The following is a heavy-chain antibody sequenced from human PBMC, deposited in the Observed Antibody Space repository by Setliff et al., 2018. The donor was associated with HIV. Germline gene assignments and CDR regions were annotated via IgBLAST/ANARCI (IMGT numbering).Heavy chain of an antibody. J-gene: IGHJ4*02. CDR2: IHHSGGT. CDR3: ARLPDINSWPFDY. V-gene: IGHV4-59*11. CDR1: YGSISGHY. Sequence: SETLSLTCTVSYGSISGHYWTWIRQPPGKGLEWIGYIHHSGGTQYNPSLMSRLTMSVESSKNQFSLSLSSVNAADTAVYYCARLPDINSWPFDYWARGTLVTVSS. D-gene: IGHD6-13*01.